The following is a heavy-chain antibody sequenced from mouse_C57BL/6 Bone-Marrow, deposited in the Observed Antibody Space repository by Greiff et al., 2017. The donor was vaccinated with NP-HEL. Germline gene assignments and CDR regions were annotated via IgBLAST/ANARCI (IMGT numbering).Heavy chain of an antibody. Sequence: QVQLQQPGAELVKPGASVKVSCKASGYNFTSYWMHWVKQRPGQGLEWIGRLHPSDSDTIYNQKFKGKATLTVDKSSSTAYMQLSSLTSEDSAVYYCAIEGGLGWDYFDYWGQGTTLTVSS. CDR2: LHPSDSDT. J-gene: IGHJ2*01. D-gene: IGHD3-2*02. CDR1: GYNFTSYW. CDR3: AIEGGLGWDYFDY. V-gene: IGHV1-74*01.